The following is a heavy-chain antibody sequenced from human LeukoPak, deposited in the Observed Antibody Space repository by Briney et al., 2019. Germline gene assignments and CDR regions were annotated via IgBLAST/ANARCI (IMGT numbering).Heavy chain of an antibody. CDR3: AKVSLQGDFDY. V-gene: IGHV3-7*03. CDR1: GFTFRNYW. Sequence: PGGSLRLSCAASGFTFRNYWMGWVRQAPGKGLEWVANTKPDGSAEYYADSVRGRFTTSRDNANNFLYLQMNSLRAEDTAVYYCAKVSLQGDFDYWGQGTLVTVSS. CDR2: TKPDGSAE. J-gene: IGHJ4*02. D-gene: IGHD4-11*01.